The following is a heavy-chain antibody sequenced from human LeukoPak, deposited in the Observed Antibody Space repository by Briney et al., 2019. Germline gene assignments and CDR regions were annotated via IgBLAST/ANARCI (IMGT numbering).Heavy chain of an antibody. Sequence: SETLSLTCAVSVYSITSSNWWNWVRQPPGKGLEWIGEIYHSGSTNYNPSLKSRVTISIDKSKNQFSLNLTSVTAADTAVYYCARSRGAALDYWGQGTLVTVSS. V-gene: IGHV4-4*02. CDR2: IYHSGST. CDR3: ARSRGAALDY. D-gene: IGHD2-15*01. J-gene: IGHJ4*02. CDR1: VYSITSSNW.